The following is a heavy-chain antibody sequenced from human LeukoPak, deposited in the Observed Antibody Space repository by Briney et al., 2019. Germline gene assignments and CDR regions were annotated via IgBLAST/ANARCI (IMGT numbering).Heavy chain of an antibody. CDR2: IRYDGSNK. D-gene: IGHD6-13*01. CDR1: GFTFSSYA. V-gene: IGHV3-30*02. Sequence: GGSLRLSCAASGFTFSSYAMHWVRQAPGKGLGWVAFIRYDGSNKYYADSVKGRFTISRDNSKNTLYLQMNSLRAEDTAVYYCARVGSSTWYSYYYYYYMDVWGKGTTVTVSS. CDR3: ARVGSSTWYSYYYYYYMDV. J-gene: IGHJ6*03.